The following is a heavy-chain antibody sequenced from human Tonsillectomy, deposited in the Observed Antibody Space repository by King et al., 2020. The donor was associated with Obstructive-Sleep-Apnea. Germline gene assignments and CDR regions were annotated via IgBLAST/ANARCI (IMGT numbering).Heavy chain of an antibody. J-gene: IGHJ4*02. Sequence: QLQESGPGLVKPSETLSLTCTFSCCSISNYDWSWIRQPPGKGLEWIGYMYYSGDNNFNPSPKSRVTISADTSKIQFSLRLSSVTAADTAVYYCARHRGVEDYGGYGDYFDYWGQGTLVTVSS. CDR1: CCSISNYD. D-gene: IGHD5-12*01. CDR2: MYYSGDN. CDR3: ARHRGVEDYGGYGDYFDY. V-gene: IGHV4-59*08.